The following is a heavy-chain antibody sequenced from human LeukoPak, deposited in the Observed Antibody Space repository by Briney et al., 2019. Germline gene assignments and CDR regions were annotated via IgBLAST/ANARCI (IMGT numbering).Heavy chain of an antibody. CDR3: AKSHKNWFDP. D-gene: IGHD2-21*01. V-gene: IGHV3-23*01. CDR1: GFTFSSYA. CDR2: ISGNGGST. Sequence: GGSLKLSCAASGFTFSSYAMSWVRQAPGRGLEWVSSISGNGGSTYYADSVKGRFTISRDNSKNTLYLQMNSLRAEDTAVYYCAKSHKNWFDPWGQGTLVTVSS. J-gene: IGHJ5*02.